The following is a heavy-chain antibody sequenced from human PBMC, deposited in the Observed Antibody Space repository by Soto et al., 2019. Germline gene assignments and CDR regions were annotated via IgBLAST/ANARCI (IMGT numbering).Heavy chain of an antibody. CDR2: ISYDGSNK. J-gene: IGHJ4*02. Sequence: GGSLRLSCAASGFTFSSYAMHWVRQAPGKGLEWVAVISYDGSNKYYADSVKGRFTISRDNSKNTLYLQMNSLRAEDTAVYYCARDLTRKIKGPFDYWGQGTLVTVSS. CDR1: GFTFSSYA. CDR3: ARDLTRKIKGPFDY. V-gene: IGHV3-30-3*01.